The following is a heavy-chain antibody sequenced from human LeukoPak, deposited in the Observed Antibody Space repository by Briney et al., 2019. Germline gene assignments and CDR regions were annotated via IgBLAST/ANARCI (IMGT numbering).Heavy chain of an antibody. D-gene: IGHD6-13*01. J-gene: IGHJ6*02. CDR2: MNPNSGNT. CDR3: ARLAAAAHGMDV. CDR1: GYTFTSYD. V-gene: IGHV1-8*01. Sequence: ASVKVSCKASGYTFTSYDINWVRQAPGQGLEWMGWMNPNSGNTGYAQKFQGRVTMTRNTSISTAYMELSSLRSEDTAVYYCARLAAAAHGMDVWGQGTTVTVSS.